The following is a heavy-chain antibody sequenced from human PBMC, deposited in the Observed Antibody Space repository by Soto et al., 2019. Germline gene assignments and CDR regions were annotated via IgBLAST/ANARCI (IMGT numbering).Heavy chain of an antibody. Sequence: QVQLQESGPGLVKPSQTLSLTCTVSGGSISSGTSYWSWIRQRPGKGLEWIGYIFYSGSIYYTPSHGGRVMILADTSKDKSTLRLSSVTAADAAVYYCARAPETPSILGVALPYFFDDWGQGALVTVSS. CDR3: ARAPETPSILGVALPYFFDD. V-gene: IGHV4-31*03. CDR1: GGSISSGTSY. CDR2: IFYSGSI. J-gene: IGHJ4*02. D-gene: IGHD3-3*01.